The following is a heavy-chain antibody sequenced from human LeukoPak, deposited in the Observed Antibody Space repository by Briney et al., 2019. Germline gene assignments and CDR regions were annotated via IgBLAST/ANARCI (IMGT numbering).Heavy chain of an antibody. V-gene: IGHV3-53*01. CDR2: IYSGGST. J-gene: IGHJ4*02. Sequence: GGSLRLSCAASGFTVSSNYMSWVRQAPGKGLEWVSVIYSGGSTYYADSVKGRFTISRDNSKNTLYLQMNSLRAEDTAVYYCARDPVDYGDSHFDYWGQGTLVTVSS. D-gene: IGHD4-17*01. CDR1: GFTVSSNY. CDR3: ARDPVDYGDSHFDY.